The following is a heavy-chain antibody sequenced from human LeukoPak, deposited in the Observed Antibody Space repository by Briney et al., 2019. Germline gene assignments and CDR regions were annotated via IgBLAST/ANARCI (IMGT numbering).Heavy chain of an antibody. Sequence: GGSLRLSCTASGFTFGDYAMSWFRQAPGKGLEWVANIKQDGSKQYYVDSVKGRFTISRDNAKNSLYLQMNSLRAEDTAVYYCTRGGGWFPDYWGQGTLVTVSS. D-gene: IGHD6-19*01. CDR3: TRGGGWFPDY. J-gene: IGHJ4*02. CDR1: GFTFGDYA. CDR2: IKQDGSKQ. V-gene: IGHV3-7*04.